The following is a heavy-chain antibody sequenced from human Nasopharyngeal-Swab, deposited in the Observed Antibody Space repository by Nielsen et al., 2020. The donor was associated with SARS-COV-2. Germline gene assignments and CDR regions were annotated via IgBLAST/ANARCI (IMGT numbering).Heavy chain of an antibody. V-gene: IGHV4-34*01. CDR3: ARAGDIRYYYYGMDV. J-gene: IGHJ6*02. CDR2: INHSGST. D-gene: IGHD2-21*01. Sequence: VRQMPGKGLEWIGEINHSGSTNYNPSLKSRVTISVDTSKNQFSLKLSSVTAADTAVYYCARAGDIRYYYYGMDVWGQGTTVTVSS.